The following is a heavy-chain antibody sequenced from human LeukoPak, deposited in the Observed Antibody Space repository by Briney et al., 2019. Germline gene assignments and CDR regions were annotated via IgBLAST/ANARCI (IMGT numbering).Heavy chain of an antibody. CDR2: IYPGDSDT. D-gene: IGHD6-13*01. CDR1: GYSFTTYW. CDR3: ARHATAAAGTGFDY. Sequence: GESLKISCKTSGYSFTTYWIAWVRQMPGKGLEWMGIIYPGDSDTRYSPSFQGQVTIPADKSISTAYLQWSSLKASDTAMYYCARHATAAAGTGFDYWGQGTLVTVSS. J-gene: IGHJ4*02. V-gene: IGHV5-51*01.